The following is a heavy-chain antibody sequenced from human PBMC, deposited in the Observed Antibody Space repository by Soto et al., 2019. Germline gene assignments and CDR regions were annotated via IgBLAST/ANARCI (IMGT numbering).Heavy chain of an antibody. V-gene: IGHV4-59*01. CDR2: IYYSGST. D-gene: IGHD6-13*01. J-gene: IGHJ4*02. CDR3: ARDIRRSSSWYIGY. Sequence: SETLSLTCTVSGGSISSYYWSWIRQPPGKGLEWIGYIYYSGSTNYNPSLKSRVTISVDTSKNQFSLKLSSVTAADTAVYYCARDIRRSSSWYIGYWGQGTLVTVSS. CDR1: GGSISSYY.